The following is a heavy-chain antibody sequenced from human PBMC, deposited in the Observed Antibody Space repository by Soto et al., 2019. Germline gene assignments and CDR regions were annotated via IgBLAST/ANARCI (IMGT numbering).Heavy chain of an antibody. V-gene: IGHV3-23*01. Sequence: WWSLRLSCSASVFTCNSYAMNWFRQAPGKGLAWVSAIGTDGNTYYANSVKGRFTISRDNSRTTLYLQMNSLRVEDTALYYCVRKYPGTRPFDYWGQGTLVTSPQ. J-gene: IGHJ4*01. CDR2: IGTDGNT. CDR3: VRKYPGTRPFDY. D-gene: IGHD2-2*01. CDR1: VFTCNSYA.